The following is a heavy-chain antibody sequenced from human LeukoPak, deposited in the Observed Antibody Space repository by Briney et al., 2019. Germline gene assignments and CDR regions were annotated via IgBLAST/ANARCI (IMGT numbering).Heavy chain of an antibody. J-gene: IGHJ3*02. CDR2: ISYDGSNK. CDR1: GFTFSSYA. V-gene: IGHV3-30*04. D-gene: IGHD5-24*01. Sequence: PGGSLRLSCAASGFTFSSYAMPWVRQAPGKGLEWVAVISYDGSNKYYADSVKGRFTISRDNSKNTLYLQMNSLRAEDTAVYYCAKSRDGYRPPRGGAFDIWGQGTMVTVSS. CDR3: AKSRDGYRPPRGGAFDI.